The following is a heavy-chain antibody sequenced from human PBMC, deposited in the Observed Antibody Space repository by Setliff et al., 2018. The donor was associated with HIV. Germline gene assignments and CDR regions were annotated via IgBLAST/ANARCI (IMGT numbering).Heavy chain of an antibody. CDR3: AKHWDYFDY. J-gene: IGHJ4*02. CDR1: GFTVSSNY. Sequence: GGSLRLSCAASGFTVSSNYMSWVRQAPGKGLEWVSAISGSGGSTYYADSVKGRFTISRDNSKNTLYLQMNSLRAEDTAVYYCAKHWDYFDYWGQGTLVTVSS. V-gene: IGHV3-23*01. D-gene: IGHD7-27*01. CDR2: ISGSGGST.